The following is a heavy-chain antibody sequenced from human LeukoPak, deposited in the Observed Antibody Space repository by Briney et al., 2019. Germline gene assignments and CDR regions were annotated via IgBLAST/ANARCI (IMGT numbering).Heavy chain of an antibody. V-gene: IGHV1-18*01. CDR2: ISAYNGNT. D-gene: IGHD3-22*01. CDR1: GYTFTSYG. Sequence: ASVKVSCKASGYTFTSYGISWVRQAPGQGLKWMGWISAYNGNTNYAQKLQGRVTMTTDTSTSTAYMELRSLRSDDTAVYYCARSENYYDSSGYYLLRHWGQGTLVTVSS. J-gene: IGHJ1*01. CDR3: ARSENYYDSSGYYLLRH.